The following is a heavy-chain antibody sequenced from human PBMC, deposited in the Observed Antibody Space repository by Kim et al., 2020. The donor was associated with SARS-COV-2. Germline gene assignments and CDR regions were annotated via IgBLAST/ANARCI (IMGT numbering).Heavy chain of an antibody. Sequence: DSVKVRFTISRDNSNDTLYLQMNSLRAQDTALYYCAKARGSYYGADSFDYWGQGTLVTVSS. V-gene: IGHV3-23*01. D-gene: IGHD1-26*01. J-gene: IGHJ4*02. CDR3: AKARGSYYGADSFDY.